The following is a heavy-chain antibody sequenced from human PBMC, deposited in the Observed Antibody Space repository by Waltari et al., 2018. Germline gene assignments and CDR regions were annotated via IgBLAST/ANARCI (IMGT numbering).Heavy chain of an antibody. D-gene: IGHD3-22*01. V-gene: IGHV4-34*01. CDR2: INHSGST. CDR3: ARRGFWLLPYFDY. J-gene: IGHJ4*02. Sequence: QVQLQQWGAGLLKPSETLSLTCAVYGGSFSGYYWSWIRQPPGKGLELIGEINHSGSTNYNPSLKSRVTISVDTSKNQFSLKLSSVTAADTAVYYCARRGFWLLPYFDYWGQGTLVTVSS. CDR1: GGSFSGYY.